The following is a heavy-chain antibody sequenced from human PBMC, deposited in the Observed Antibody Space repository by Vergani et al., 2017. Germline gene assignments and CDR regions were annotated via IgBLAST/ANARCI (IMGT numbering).Heavy chain of an antibody. CDR1: GYSFSNYW. D-gene: IGHD6-13*01. Sequence: EVQLVQSGAEVKKPGESLKISCKASGYSFSNYWIGWVRQMPGKGLEWMGIIFPGDSDTRYSPSFQGQVTISADKSISTAYLQWTTLKASDTAIYYCARRSASSSWYSEFWGQGTLVTVSS. CDR2: IFPGDSDT. J-gene: IGHJ4*02. CDR3: ARRSASSSWYSEF. V-gene: IGHV5-51*01.